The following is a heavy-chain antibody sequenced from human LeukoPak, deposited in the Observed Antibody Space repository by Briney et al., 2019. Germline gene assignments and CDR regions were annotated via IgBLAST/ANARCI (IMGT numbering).Heavy chain of an antibody. Sequence: ASVKVSCKASGYTFNKYGISWVRQAPGQGLEWMGWISAYNGDTNYAQKFQGRVTMTTDTSTSTAYMEVRSLRSDDTAVYYCARRAGAKNDYWGQGTLVTVSS. J-gene: IGHJ4*02. CDR3: ARRAGAKNDY. D-gene: IGHD6-13*01. V-gene: IGHV1-18*01. CDR2: ISAYNGDT. CDR1: GYTFNKYG.